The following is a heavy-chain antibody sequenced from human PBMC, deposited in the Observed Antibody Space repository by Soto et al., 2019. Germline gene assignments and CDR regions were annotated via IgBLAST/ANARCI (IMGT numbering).Heavy chain of an antibody. CDR1: GDSITSSNKY. CDR3: ARRSYDNSGYYYVDY. V-gene: IGHV4-39*01. D-gene: IGHD3-22*01. J-gene: IGHJ4*02. CDR2: TYYRGSA. Sequence: QLHLQESGPGLVKPSETLSLAYTVSGDSITSSNKYWGWARQPPGKGLEWIGSTYYRGSAYYSPSLRSRVTISIASSENQLSLKLSSVTAADTAVYYCARRSYDNSGYYYVDYWGQGTRVTVSS.